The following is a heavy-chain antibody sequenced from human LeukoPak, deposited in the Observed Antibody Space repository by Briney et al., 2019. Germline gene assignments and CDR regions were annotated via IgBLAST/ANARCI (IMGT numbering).Heavy chain of an antibody. CDR1: GGSFSGYY. J-gene: IGHJ4*02. CDR3: ARGQIHLWYPTYIDY. D-gene: IGHD5-18*01. V-gene: IGHV4-34*01. Sequence: PSETLSLTCAVYGGSFSGYYWSWIRQPPGKGLEWIGEINHSGSTNYNPSLKSRVTILVDTSKNQFSLKLSSVTAADTAVYYCARGQIHLWYPTYIDYWGQGTLVTVSS. CDR2: INHSGST.